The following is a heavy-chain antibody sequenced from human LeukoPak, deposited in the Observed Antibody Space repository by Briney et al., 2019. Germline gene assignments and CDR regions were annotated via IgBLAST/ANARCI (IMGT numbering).Heavy chain of an antibody. CDR1: GFSFSSRG. J-gene: IGHJ6*03. Sequence: GRSLRLSCEASGFSFSSRGMGWDRPAPREGIEWDSSIIFGPNYVYYADSVKGRFTISRDNAKNTLHLQLDSLRAEDSAVYYCARDPYDCGLSPGGYYYYMYVWCKGTAVTVSS. V-gene: IGHV3-21*01. D-gene: IGHD2-21*01. CDR2: IIFGPNYV. CDR3: ARDPYDCGLSPGGYYYYMYV.